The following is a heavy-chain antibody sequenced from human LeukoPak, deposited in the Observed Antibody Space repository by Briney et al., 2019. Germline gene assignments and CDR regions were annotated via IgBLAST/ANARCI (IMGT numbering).Heavy chain of an antibody. J-gene: IGHJ4*02. CDR2: IYHSGST. CDR3: QSRFLEWLLDY. Sequence: SQTLSLTCAVSGGSISSGGYSWSWIRQPPGKGLEWIGYIYHSGSTYYNPSHKSRVTISVDRSKNQFSLKLSSVTAADTAVYYCQSRFLEWLLDYWGQGTLVTVSS. D-gene: IGHD3-3*01. V-gene: IGHV4-30-2*01. CDR1: GGSISSGGYS.